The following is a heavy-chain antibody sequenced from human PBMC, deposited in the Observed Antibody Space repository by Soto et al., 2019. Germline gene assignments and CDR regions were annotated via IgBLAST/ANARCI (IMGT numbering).Heavy chain of an antibody. Sequence: EVQLVESGGGLVQPGGSLRLSCAASGFTFSSYWMSWVRQAPGKGLEWVANIKQDGSEKYYVDSVKGRFTISRDNAKNSLYLQMNNLRAEDTAVYYCARAGYSNYFYYMDVWGKGTTVTVSS. CDR2: IKQDGSEK. V-gene: IGHV3-7*01. D-gene: IGHD4-4*01. J-gene: IGHJ6*03. CDR1: GFTFSSYW. CDR3: ARAGYSNYFYYMDV.